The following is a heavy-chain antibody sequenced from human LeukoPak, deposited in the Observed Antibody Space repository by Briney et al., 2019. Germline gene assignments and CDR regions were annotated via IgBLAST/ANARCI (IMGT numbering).Heavy chain of an antibody. CDR1: GGTFSSYA. Sequence: GSSVKVSCKASGGTFSSYAISWLRQAPGQGLEWMGRIIPILGIANYAQKFQGRVTITADKSTSTAYMELSSLRSEDTAVYYCARDEYYYDSSGYYLSGWGQGTLVTVSS. CDR2: IIPILGIA. J-gene: IGHJ4*02. D-gene: IGHD3-22*01. V-gene: IGHV1-69*04. CDR3: ARDEYYYDSSGYYLSG.